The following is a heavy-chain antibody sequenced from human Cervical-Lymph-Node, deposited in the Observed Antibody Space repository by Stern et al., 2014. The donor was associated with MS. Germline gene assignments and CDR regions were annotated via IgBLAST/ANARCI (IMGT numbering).Heavy chain of an antibody. D-gene: IGHD2-2*01. V-gene: IGHV2-70*01. CDR1: GFSLSTSGMC. Sequence: QVTLRESGPALVKPTQTLTLTCTFSGFSLSTSGMCVSWIRQPPGKALEWLALIDWDDAKYYSTSLKTRLTISKDTSKNQVVLTMTNMDPVDTATYYCARIPREGYCSSTSCYYYYYGMDVWGQGTTVTVSS. CDR2: IDWDDAK. CDR3: ARIPREGYCSSTSCYYYYYGMDV. J-gene: IGHJ6*02.